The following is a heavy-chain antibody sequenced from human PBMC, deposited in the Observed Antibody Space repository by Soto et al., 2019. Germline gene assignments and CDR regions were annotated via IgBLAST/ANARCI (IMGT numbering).Heavy chain of an antibody. D-gene: IGHD5-18*01. CDR3: AHVSGYLFFDY. Sequence: SGPTLGNPTQTLTLTCTFSGFSLSTSGVGVGWIRQPPGKALEWLALIYWNDDKRYSPSLKSRLTITKDTSKNQVVLTMTNMDPGDTATYYCAHVSGYLFFDYWGQASLVTVSS. V-gene: IGHV2-5*01. J-gene: IGHJ4*02. CDR1: GFSLSTSGVG. CDR2: IYWNDDK.